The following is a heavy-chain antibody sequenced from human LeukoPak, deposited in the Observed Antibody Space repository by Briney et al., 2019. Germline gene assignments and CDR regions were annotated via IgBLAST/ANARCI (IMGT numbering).Heavy chain of an antibody. J-gene: IGHJ6*03. V-gene: IGHV5-51*01. CDR1: GYTFNTYW. CDR2: VYPGDSHT. CDR3: AKVVELATLTGDSYTYSYHMDV. Sequence: GESLTISCKASGYTFNTYWIGWVRQKPGKGLEWMAIVYPGDSHTRYSPSFQGHFTISADKSITTAYLQWSSLKASDTAMYYCAKVVELATLTGDSYTYSYHMDVWGKGTAVTVSS. D-gene: IGHD5-24*01.